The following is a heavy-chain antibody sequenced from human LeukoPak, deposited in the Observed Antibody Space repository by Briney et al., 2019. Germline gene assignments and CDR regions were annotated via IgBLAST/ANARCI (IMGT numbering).Heavy chain of an antibody. D-gene: IGHD2-2*01. V-gene: IGHV3-23*01. CDR1: GFTFSSYA. Sequence: QTGGSLRLSCAASGFTFSSYAMSWVRQAPGKGLEWVSTISGSGGSTYYADSVKGRFTISRDNSKNTVFLQMNSLRAEDMTLYYCARGPAISYYSMDVWGKGTTVTVSS. CDR3: ARGPAISYYSMDV. CDR2: ISGSGGST. J-gene: IGHJ6*03.